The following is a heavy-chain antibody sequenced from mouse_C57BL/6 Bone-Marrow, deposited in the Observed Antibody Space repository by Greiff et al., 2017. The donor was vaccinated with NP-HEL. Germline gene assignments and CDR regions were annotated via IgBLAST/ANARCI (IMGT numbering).Heavy chain of an antibody. Sequence: VQLQQPGAELVRPGSSVKLSCKASGYTFTSYWMHWVKQRPIQGLEWIGNIDPSDSETHYTQKFKDKATLTVDKSSSPAYMQLSRLTSEDSAVYYCARGGGYGGFAYGGQGTLVTVSA. D-gene: IGHD2-2*01. CDR1: GYTFTSYW. J-gene: IGHJ3*01. CDR2: IDPSDSET. CDR3: ARGGGYGGFAY. V-gene: IGHV1-52*01.